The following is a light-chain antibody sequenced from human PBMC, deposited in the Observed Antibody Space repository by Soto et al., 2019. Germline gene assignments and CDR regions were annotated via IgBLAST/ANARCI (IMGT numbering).Light chain of an antibody. CDR2: DAS. V-gene: IGKV3-11*01. J-gene: IGKJ1*01. Sequence: EIVLTQSPAPLSLSPGERATLSCRASQSVSSYLAWYQQKPGQAPRLLIYDASNRATGIPARFSGSGSGTAFTLTIIRLEPEDVAVYYCQQCCNLWTFGQGTKVEIK. CDR3: QQCCNLWT. CDR1: QSVSSY.